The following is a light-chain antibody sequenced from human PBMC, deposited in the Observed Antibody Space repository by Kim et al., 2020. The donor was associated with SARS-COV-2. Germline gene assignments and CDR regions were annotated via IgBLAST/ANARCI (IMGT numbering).Light chain of an antibody. Sequence: GQRVTISCSGSRSHIGNTYVHWYHQLPGTAPQLLIYRSNPRPSGVPARFSGSKSGTSASLAISGLRSEDEADYYCVAWDDSLNGRVFGGGTQLTVL. V-gene: IGLV1-47*01. J-gene: IGLJ3*02. CDR1: RSHIGNTY. CDR3: VAWDDSLNGRV. CDR2: RSN.